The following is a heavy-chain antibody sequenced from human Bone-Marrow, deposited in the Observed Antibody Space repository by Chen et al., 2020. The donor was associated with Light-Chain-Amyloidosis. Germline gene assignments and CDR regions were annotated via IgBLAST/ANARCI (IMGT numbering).Heavy chain of an antibody. CDR2: IYPDDSDA. CDR1: GYTFPNYW. Sequence: EVQLEQSGPEVKKPGESLKISCKGSGYTFPNYWIGWVRQMPGKGLAWMGVIYPDDSDARYSPSFEGKVTISADKSITTAYLQWRSLKASDTAMYYCARRRDGYNFDYWGQGTLVTVSS. V-gene: IGHV5-51*01. D-gene: IGHD5-12*01. J-gene: IGHJ4*02. CDR3: ARRRDGYNFDY.